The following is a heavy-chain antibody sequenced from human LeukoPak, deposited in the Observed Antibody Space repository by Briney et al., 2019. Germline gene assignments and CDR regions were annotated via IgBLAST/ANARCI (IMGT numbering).Heavy chain of an antibody. J-gene: IGHJ4*02. CDR1: GDSVSSNSAT. CDR2: TYYRSKWFN. D-gene: IGHD3-10*01. V-gene: IGHV6-1*01. Sequence: SRTLSLTCAISGDSVSSNSATWTFIRQSPSRGLEWLGRTYYRSKWFNEYAVSVKSRITINTDTSKNQFSLQLTSVTPEDTAMYFCARELGRRGIDYWGQGTLVTVSS. CDR3: ARELGRRGIDY.